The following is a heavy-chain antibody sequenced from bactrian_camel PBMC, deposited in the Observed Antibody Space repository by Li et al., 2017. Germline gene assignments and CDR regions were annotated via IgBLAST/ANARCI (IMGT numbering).Heavy chain of an antibody. V-gene: IGHV3S55*01. CDR2: IRLDGST. D-gene: IGHD6*01. Sequence: VQLVESGGGSVEAGGSLTLTCVISDYTFNDCGVAWYRQKQGEYERKSVSTIRLDGSTIYSDDVKGRFTISRENDKNTVYLQMNNLKPEDTAMYYCVDDCYGSRYYLARRTNVWGQGTQVTVS. CDR3: VDDCYGSRYYLARRTNV. CDR1: DYTFNDCG. J-gene: IGHJ4*01.